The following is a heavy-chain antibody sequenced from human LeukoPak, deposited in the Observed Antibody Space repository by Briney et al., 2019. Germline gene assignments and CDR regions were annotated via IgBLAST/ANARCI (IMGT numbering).Heavy chain of an antibody. CDR1: GFTFDDYA. D-gene: IGHD6-19*01. CDR3: AKDIGSSGDGSDY. CDR2: ISWNSGSI. J-gene: IGHJ4*02. Sequence: GRSLRLSCAASGFTFDDYAMHWVRQAPGKGLEWVSGISWNSGSIGYADSVKGRFTISRDNAKNSLYLQMSSLRAEDTALYYCAKDIGSSGDGSDYWGQGTLVTVSS. V-gene: IGHV3-9*01.